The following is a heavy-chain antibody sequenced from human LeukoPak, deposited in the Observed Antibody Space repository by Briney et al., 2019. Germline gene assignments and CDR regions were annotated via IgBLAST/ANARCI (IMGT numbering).Heavy chain of an antibody. V-gene: IGHV3-33*01. CDR1: GFTFSSYG. J-gene: IGHJ4*02. CDR2: IWYDGSNK. CDR3: ARELRAAAGAYFDY. D-gene: IGHD6-13*01. Sequence: GGSLRLSCAASGFTFSSYGMHWVRQAPGKGLEWVAVIWYDGSNKYYADSVKGRFTISRDNSKDTLYLQMNSLRAEDTAVYYCARELRAAAGAYFDYWGQGTLVTVSS.